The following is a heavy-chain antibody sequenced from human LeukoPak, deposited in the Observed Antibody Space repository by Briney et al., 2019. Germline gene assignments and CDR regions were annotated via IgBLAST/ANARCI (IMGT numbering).Heavy chain of an antibody. D-gene: IGHD6-13*01. CDR1: GYTFTSYY. Sequence: ASVKVSCKASGYTFTSYYMHWVRQAPGQGLEWMGWINPNSGGTDYAQKFQGRVTMTRDTSISTAYMELSRLRSDDTAVYYCARDRSGSSWPNYMDVWGKGTTVTISS. V-gene: IGHV1-2*02. CDR3: ARDRSGSSWPNYMDV. CDR2: INPNSGGT. J-gene: IGHJ6*03.